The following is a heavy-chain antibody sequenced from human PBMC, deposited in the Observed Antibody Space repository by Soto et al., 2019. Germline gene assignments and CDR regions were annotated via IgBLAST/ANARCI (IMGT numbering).Heavy chain of an antibody. J-gene: IGHJ6*02. CDR3: ARDRDHMVRGVTYYYYGMDV. Sequence: GASVKVSCKASGGTFSSYTISWVRQAPGQRLEWMGWINAGNGNTKYSLNFQGRVTITRDTSASTAYMELSSLRSEDTAVYYCARDRDHMVRGVTYYYYGMDVWGQGTTVTVSS. V-gene: IGHV1-3*01. CDR2: INAGNGNT. CDR1: GGTFSSYT. D-gene: IGHD3-10*01.